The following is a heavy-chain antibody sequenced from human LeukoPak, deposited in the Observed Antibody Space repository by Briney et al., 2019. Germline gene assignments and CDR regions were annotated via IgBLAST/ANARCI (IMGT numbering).Heavy chain of an antibody. J-gene: IGHJ4*02. CDR3: ARAKYYYDSSGYYYLDY. V-gene: IGHV3-48*01. D-gene: IGHD3-22*01. Sequence: PGGSLRLSCAASGFTFSSYSMNXVRQAPGKGXEXVSYIRSSSSTIYYADSVKGRFTISRDNAKNSLYLQMNSLRAEDTAVYYCARAKYYYDSSGYYYLDYWGQGTLVTVSS. CDR2: IRSSSSTI. CDR1: GFTFSSYS.